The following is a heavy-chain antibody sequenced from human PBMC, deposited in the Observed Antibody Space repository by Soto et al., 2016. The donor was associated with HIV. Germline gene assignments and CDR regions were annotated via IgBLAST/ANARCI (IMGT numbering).Heavy chain of an antibody. CDR2: ISGSGDST. Sequence: EVQLLESGGGLVQPGGSLRLSCTASGFTFNNYAMSWVRQAPGEGLEWVSTISGSGDSTYYADSVKGRFTISRDNSKNTLYVQMNSLRAEDTAVYYCAKVWWLRLGAFDIWGQGTMVTVSS. J-gene: IGHJ3*02. CDR3: AKVWWLRLGAFDI. V-gene: IGHV3-23*01. D-gene: IGHD5-12*01. CDR1: GFTFNNYA.